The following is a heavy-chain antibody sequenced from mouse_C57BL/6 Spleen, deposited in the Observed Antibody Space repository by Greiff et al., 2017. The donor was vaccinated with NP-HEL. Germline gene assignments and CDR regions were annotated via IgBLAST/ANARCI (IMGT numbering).Heavy chain of an antibody. D-gene: IGHD1-1*01. V-gene: IGHV1-52*01. CDR1: GYTFTSYW. CDR2: IDPSDSET. Sequence: QVHVKQSGAELVRPGSSVKLSCKASGYTFTSYWMHWVKQRPIQGLEWIGNIDPSDSETHYNQKFKDKATLTVDKSSSTAYMQLSSLTSEDSAVYYCARATTVPPRNYFDYWGQGTTLTVSS. J-gene: IGHJ2*01. CDR3: ARATTVPPRNYFDY.